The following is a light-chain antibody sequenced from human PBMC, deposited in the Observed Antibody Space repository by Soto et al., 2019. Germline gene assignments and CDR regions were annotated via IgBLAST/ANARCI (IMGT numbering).Light chain of an antibody. V-gene: IGKV1-27*01. CDR2: AAS. Sequence: DIQMTQSPSSLSASVGDRVTITCRASQGISNYLAWYQQKPWRVPTLLISAASTLQLGVPSRCSGSGPGTDFTLTIPSLQPEDVATYYCQRYYHASTFGQGTKVEI. CDR1: QGISNY. J-gene: IGKJ1*01. CDR3: QRYYHAST.